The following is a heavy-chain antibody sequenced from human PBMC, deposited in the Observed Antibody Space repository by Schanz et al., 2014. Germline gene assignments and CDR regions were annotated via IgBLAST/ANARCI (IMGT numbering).Heavy chain of an antibody. Sequence: QVQLIQSGAEVKKPGASVKVSCTASGYTFTSYDINWVRQAPGQGLEWLGWMNPNSGNPGFAQKFRGRVTMTRNTSMSTAYMEVSSLRSEDAAVYYCARSGSSNWYCFDYWGQGTLVTVSS. D-gene: IGHD6-13*01. CDR2: MNPNSGNP. CDR3: ARSGSSNWYCFDY. CDR1: GYTFTSYD. V-gene: IGHV1-8*01. J-gene: IGHJ4*02.